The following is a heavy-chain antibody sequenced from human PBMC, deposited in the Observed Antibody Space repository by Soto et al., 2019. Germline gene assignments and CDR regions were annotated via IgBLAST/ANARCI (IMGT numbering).Heavy chain of an antibody. CDR2: IYYSGST. V-gene: IGHV4-39*01. CDR1: GGSISSSSYY. J-gene: IGHJ6*03. CDR3: ARFLGDIVAVPAAIWDYYYYMDV. D-gene: IGHD2-2*01. Sequence: SETLSLTCTVSGGSISSSSYYWGWIRQPPGKGLEWIGSIYYSGSTYYNPSLKSRVTISVDTSKNQFSLKLSSVTAADTAVYYCARFLGDIVAVPAAIWDYYYYMDVWGKGTTVTVSS.